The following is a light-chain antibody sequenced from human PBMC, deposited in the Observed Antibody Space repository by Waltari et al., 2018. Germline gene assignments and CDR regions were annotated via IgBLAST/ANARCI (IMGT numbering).Light chain of an antibody. CDR3: QQYNNWPPWT. CDR2: GAS. V-gene: IGKV3-15*01. Sequence: ETVMTQSPATLSVSPGERATLSCRASQTVSSNLAWYQQKPGQAPRLLIYGASTRATGIPARFSGSGFGTQFTLTISSLQSEDFAVYYCQQYNNWPPWTFGQGTKVEIK. J-gene: IGKJ1*01. CDR1: QTVSSN.